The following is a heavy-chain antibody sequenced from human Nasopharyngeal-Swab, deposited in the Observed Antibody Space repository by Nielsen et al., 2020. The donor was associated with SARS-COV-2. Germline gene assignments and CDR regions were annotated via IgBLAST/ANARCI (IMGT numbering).Heavy chain of an antibody. CDR1: GYIFTSYW. J-gene: IGHJ4*02. D-gene: IGHD1-26*01. CDR3: VRRAFSASYFYFDY. CDR2: IYPADSDS. V-gene: IGHV5-51*01. Sequence: GESLKISCKGSGYIFTSYWIGWVRQMPGKGLEWMGIIYPADSDSRYSLSFQGQVSISVDKSISTAYLQWNTLKASDTAIYYCVRRAFSASYFYFDYWGPGTWVTVSS.